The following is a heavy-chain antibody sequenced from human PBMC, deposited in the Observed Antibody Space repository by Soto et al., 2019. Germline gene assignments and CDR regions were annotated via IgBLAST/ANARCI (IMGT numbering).Heavy chain of an antibody. CDR2: INWNGGST. D-gene: IGHD3-3*01. Sequence: GSLRLSCAASGFTFDDYGMSWVRQAPGKGLEWVSGINWNGGSTGYADSVKGRFTISRDNAKNSLYLQMNSLRAEDTALYYCARGVGNIREGYYYYGMDVWGQGTTVTVSS. CDR1: GFTFDDYG. V-gene: IGHV3-20*04. J-gene: IGHJ6*02. CDR3: ARGVGNIREGYYYYGMDV.